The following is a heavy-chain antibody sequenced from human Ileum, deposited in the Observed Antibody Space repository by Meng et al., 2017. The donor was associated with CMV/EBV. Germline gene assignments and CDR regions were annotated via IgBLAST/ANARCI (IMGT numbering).Heavy chain of an antibody. V-gene: IGHV3-23*01. CDR3: AKVIAAAGVSGYFDY. D-gene: IGHD6-13*01. CDR2: ISGSGGST. J-gene: IGHJ4*02. CDR1: GFTFSRYA. Sequence: YGFTFSRYARSWVGRAPGKGLEWVSAISGSGGSTYYADSVKGRFTISRDNSKNTLYLQMNSLRAEDTAVYYCAKVIAAAGVSGYFDYWGQGTLVTVSS.